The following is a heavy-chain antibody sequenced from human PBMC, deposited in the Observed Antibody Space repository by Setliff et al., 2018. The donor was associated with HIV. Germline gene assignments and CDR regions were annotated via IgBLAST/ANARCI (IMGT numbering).Heavy chain of an antibody. CDR1: GGSMRSSGYS. V-gene: IGHV4-30-2*01. Sequence: SETLSLTCAVSGGSMRSSGYSWTWIRQAPGKGLEWVGYIYYNGNAYYNPSLKSRVTISVDRSKNQFSLNLNSVTAADTAVYYCARGQGCGGGCHYAFEMWGQGTMVTVSS. CDR3: ARGQGCGGGCHYAFEM. J-gene: IGHJ3*02. CDR2: IYYNGNA. D-gene: IGHD2-21*02.